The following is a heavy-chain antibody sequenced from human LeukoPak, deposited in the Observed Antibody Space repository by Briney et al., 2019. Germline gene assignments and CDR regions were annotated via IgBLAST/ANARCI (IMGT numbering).Heavy chain of an antibody. CDR2: ISGSGGST. Sequence: GGSLRLSCAASGFTFSSYAMGWVRQAPGKGLEWVSAISGSGGSTYYADSVKGRFTISRDNAKNSLYLQMNSLRAEDTAVYYCARDDIVVVPAAPYYMDVWGKGTTVTVSS. CDR3: ARDDIVVVPAAPYYMDV. J-gene: IGHJ6*03. D-gene: IGHD2-2*01. V-gene: IGHV3-23*01. CDR1: GFTFSSYA.